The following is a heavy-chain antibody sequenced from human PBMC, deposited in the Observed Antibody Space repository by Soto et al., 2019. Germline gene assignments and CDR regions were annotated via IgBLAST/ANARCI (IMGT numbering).Heavy chain of an antibody. V-gene: IGHV3-21*06. D-gene: IGHD6-19*01. CDR2: ISSRSSLI. Sequence: GESLRPACPASGLRPSSHSVDWVRQAPGQGLEWIAYISSRSSLILYADSVRGRFVISRDNALNSLYLQMNSPRDEDTAIYYCARERGEYDSGWYIDRWGQGTPVTVSS. J-gene: IGHJ5*02. CDR1: GLRPSSHS. CDR3: ARERGEYDSGWYIDR.